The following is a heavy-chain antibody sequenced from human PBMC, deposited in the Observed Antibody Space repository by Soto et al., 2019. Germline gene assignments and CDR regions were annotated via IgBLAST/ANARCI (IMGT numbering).Heavy chain of an antibody. J-gene: IGHJ1*01. D-gene: IGHD3-22*01. V-gene: IGHV4-30-4*01. Sequence: SETLSLTCTVSGGSISSDDYYWSWIRQAPGRGLEWIGYIHSSGSIYYNPSLKSRATMAIDTAGNQSSLKVSSVTVADTAVYYCARDLDGLHDDTSGPFPRPGWGQGTLVTVSS. CDR1: GGSISSDDYY. CDR2: IHSSGSI. CDR3: ARDLDGLHDDTSGPFPRPG.